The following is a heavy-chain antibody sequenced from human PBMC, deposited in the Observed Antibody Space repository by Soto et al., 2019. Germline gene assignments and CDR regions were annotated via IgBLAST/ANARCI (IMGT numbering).Heavy chain of an antibody. D-gene: IGHD6-13*01. CDR1: GYSFTNYW. V-gene: IGHV5-51*01. CDR2: IHPGDSDT. J-gene: IGHJ5*02. CDR3: ARHNRYSSTWFEGWFDL. Sequence: PGESLKISCQGSGYSFTNYWVGWVRQIPGRGLEWMGIIHPGDSDTRYSPFFQGQVTISADKSISTAYLQWSSLKASDTAMYYCARHNRYSSTWFEGWFDLWGQGTLVTVSS.